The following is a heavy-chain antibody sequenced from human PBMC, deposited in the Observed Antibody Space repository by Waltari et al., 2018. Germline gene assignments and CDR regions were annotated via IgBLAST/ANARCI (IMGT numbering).Heavy chain of an antibody. J-gene: IGHJ5*02. V-gene: IGHV4-34*02. CDR2: SNQSGRT. CDR1: GGSFSGYY. Sequence: QVQLQQWGAGLLKPSETLSLTCAVYGGSFSGYYWSWIRQHPGKGLEWIGESNQSGRTDYNPSLKSRVTISVDTSKNQFSLKMSSVTAADTAVYYCARRGGKASPPSSWGQGTLVTVSS. CDR3: ARRGGKASPPSS. D-gene: IGHD1-26*01.